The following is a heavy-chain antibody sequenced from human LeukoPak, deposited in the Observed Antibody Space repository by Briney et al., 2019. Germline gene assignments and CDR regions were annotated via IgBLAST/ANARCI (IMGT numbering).Heavy chain of an antibody. V-gene: IGHV3-30*02. J-gene: IGHJ4*02. CDR1: GFTFSSYG. CDR3: AKVVLLVSDYDGGFDY. Sequence: GRSLGLSCAASGFTFSSYGMHWVRQAPGKGLEWVAFIRYDGSNKYYADSVKGRFTISRDNSKNTLYLQMNSLRAEDTAVYYCAKVVLLVSDYDGGFDYWGQGTLVTVSS. D-gene: IGHD3-10*01. CDR2: IRYDGSNK.